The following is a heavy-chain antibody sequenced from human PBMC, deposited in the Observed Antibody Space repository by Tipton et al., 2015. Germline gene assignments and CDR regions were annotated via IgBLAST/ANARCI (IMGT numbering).Heavy chain of an antibody. V-gene: IGHV4-39*01. D-gene: IGHD3-9*01. J-gene: IGHJ4*02. CDR3: ACQDYDSLTRDYQTVDY. Sequence: GLVKPSETLSLTCAVSGGSVSSSSYYWGWIRQPPGKGLEWIGTIYYTGSTSYNPSLKSRVTISVDTSKNQFSLKLSSVTAADTAVYYCACQDYDSLTRDYQTVDYWGQGTLVTVSS. CDR2: IYYTGST. CDR1: GGSVSSSSYY.